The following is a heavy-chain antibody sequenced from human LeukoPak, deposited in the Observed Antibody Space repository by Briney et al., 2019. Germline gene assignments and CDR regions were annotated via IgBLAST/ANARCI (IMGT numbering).Heavy chain of an antibody. D-gene: IGHD3-10*01. CDR1: GFTFSKYA. J-gene: IGHJ4*02. CDR3: AKYIPDSGAYYAFDY. CDR2: ITARGTTT. V-gene: IGHV3-23*01. Sequence: GGSLRLSCAASGFTFSKYAMTWVRQAPGKGLEWVSAITARGTTTYYADSVKGRFTISRDDSKNTLSLQMDSLSAEDTALYYCAKYIPDSGAYYAFDYWGQGTLVTVSS.